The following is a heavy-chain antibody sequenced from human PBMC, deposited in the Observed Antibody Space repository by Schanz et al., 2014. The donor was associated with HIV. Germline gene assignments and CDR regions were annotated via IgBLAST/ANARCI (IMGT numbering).Heavy chain of an antibody. J-gene: IGHJ6*02. CDR2: IDSDGESK. V-gene: IGHV3-11*01. D-gene: IGHD4-17*01. Sequence: QVQLVESGGGLVEPGGSLRLSCAASGFIFNGYYLTWIRQAPGKGLEWVSSIDSDGESKFYTDSVEGRFTVSRDNAKNSLFLQMNSLRVEDTAVYYCAKSRGDSWPYGMDVWGQGKTV. CDR3: AKSRGDSWPYGMDV. CDR1: GFIFNGYY.